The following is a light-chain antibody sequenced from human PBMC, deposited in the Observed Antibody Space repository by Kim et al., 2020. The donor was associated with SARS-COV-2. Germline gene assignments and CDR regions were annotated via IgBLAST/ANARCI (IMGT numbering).Light chain of an antibody. V-gene: IGLV3-21*04. CDR2: YDS. J-gene: IGLJ7*01. Sequence: APGKTARITWGGNNIGSKSVDWYQKQPGQAPVLVIYYDSDRPSGIPERFSGSNSGNTATLTISRVEAGDEADYYCQVWDSSSDHPVFGGGTQLTVL. CDR3: QVWDSSSDHPV. CDR1: NIGSKS.